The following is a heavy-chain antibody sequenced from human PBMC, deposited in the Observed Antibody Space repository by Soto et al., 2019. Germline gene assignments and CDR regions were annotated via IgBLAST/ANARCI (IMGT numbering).Heavy chain of an antibody. V-gene: IGHV3-15*07. CDR2: IKSKTDGGTT. CDR1: GFTFSNAW. CDR3: TTGNLTYYYDSSGYYYDFYFDY. Sequence: GGSLRLSCAASGFTFSNAWMNWVRQAPGKGLEWVGRIKSKTDGGTTDYAAPVKGRFTISRDGSKNTLYLQMNSLKTEDTAVYYCTTGNLTYYYDSSGYYYDFYFDYWGQGTLVTVSS. J-gene: IGHJ4*02. D-gene: IGHD3-22*01.